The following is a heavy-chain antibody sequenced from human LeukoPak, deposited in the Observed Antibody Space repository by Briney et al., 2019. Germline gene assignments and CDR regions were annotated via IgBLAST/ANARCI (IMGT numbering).Heavy chain of an antibody. CDR3: ARADGGYDSSRFDP. CDR2: ISGSDGRT. J-gene: IGHJ5*02. D-gene: IGHD3-22*01. Sequence: GGSLRLSCAASGFSFSSIGMNWVRQAPGKGLEWVSSISGSDGRTDYADSVKGRFTISRDNSKNTLYLQMNSLRAEDTAVYYCARADGGYDSSRFDPWGQGTLVTVSS. V-gene: IGHV3-23*01. CDR1: GFSFSSIG.